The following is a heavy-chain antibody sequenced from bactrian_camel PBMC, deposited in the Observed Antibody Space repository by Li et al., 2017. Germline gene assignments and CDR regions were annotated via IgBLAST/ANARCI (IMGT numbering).Heavy chain of an antibody. CDR2: STGIDGQL. J-gene: IGHJ6*01. D-gene: IGHD3*01. CDR1: GYTFNTY. CDR3: AADRALDDDCYVGSLYTDFAY. V-gene: IGHV3S44*01. Sequence: VQLVESGGGSALAGGSVRLSCAASGYTFNTYSWFRQAPGKEREGVVSTGIDGQLSYADSVKGRFTLSKDNARNTLYLQMNNLQPEDTAMYYCAADRALDDDCYVGSLYTDFAYWGQGTQVTVS.